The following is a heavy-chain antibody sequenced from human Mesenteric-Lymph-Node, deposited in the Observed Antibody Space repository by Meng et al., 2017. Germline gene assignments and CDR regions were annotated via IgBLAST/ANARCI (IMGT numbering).Heavy chain of an antibody. V-gene: IGHV7-4-1*02. CDR2: IHTNTGNP. CDR3: ARIRNSSDWYFDL. Sequence: VHSWAELNVPGASVRCSCTTSAYSFTTHAIDRAMRAPGARLEGLVRIHTNTGNPTYAHGFTGRVAFSLATSVITAYLQINCLEAEDTAMYFCARIRNSSDWYFDLWGRGTLVTVSS. J-gene: IGHJ2*01. D-gene: IGHD4-23*01. CDR1: AYSFTTHA.